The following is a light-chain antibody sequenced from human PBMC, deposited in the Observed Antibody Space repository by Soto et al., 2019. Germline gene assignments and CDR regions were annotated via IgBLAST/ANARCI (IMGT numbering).Light chain of an antibody. CDR2: EVS. CDR1: SSDVGSYNL. V-gene: IGLV2-23*02. Sequence: QSAPTPPATVSGSPGQSITISCTGTSSDVGSYNLVSWYQQHPGKAPKLMIYEVSKRPSGVSNRCTGSKSGNTASLTISGLQAEDEADYYCCSYAGSSTRVVFGGGTKLTVL. CDR3: CSYAGSSTRVV. J-gene: IGLJ2*01.